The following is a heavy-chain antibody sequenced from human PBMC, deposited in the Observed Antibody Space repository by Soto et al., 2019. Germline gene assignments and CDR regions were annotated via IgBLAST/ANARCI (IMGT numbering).Heavy chain of an antibody. CDR2: INPKSGGT. Sequence: ASVKVSCKASGYSFTDYHIHRVRQAPGQGLEWLGRINPKSGGTSTAQKFQGWVTMTTDTSISTASMELTRLTSDDTAIYYCARGDSTDCSNGVCSFFYNHDMDVWGQGTTVTVSS. CDR1: GYSFTDYH. CDR3: ARGDSTDCSNGVCSFFYNHDMDV. J-gene: IGHJ6*02. D-gene: IGHD2-8*01. V-gene: IGHV1-2*04.